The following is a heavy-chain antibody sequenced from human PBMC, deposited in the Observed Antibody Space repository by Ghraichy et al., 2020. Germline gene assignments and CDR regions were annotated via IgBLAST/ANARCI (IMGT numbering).Heavy chain of an antibody. J-gene: IGHJ6*02. CDR3: ARGRSGSYYGVYRYYYYGMDV. D-gene: IGHD1-26*01. V-gene: IGHV3-53*01. CDR2: IYSGGST. Sequence: GGSLRLSCAASGFTVSSNYMSWVRQAPGKGLEWVSVIYSGGSTYYADSVKGRFTISRDNSKNTLYLQMNSLRAEDTAVYYCARGRSGSYYGVYRYYYYGMDVWGQGTTVTVSS. CDR1: GFTVSSNY.